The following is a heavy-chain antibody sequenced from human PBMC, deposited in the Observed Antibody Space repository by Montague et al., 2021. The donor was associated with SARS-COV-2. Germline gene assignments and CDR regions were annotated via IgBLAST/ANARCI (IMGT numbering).Heavy chain of an antibody. J-gene: IGHJ5*01. CDR1: GGSISSRSW. CDR3: ARGVAGDYWEDGNIRGFSWFDS. CDR2: VYHTGSK. D-gene: IGHD2-8*02. Sequence: SETLSLTCAVSGGSISSRSWWSCVRHSPKKGLEWIADVYHTGSKXYNASLPRRVSLSVDKSNNQFSLKLTSVTAADTAVYYCARGVAGDYWEDGNIRGFSWFDSWGQGTLVTVSS. V-gene: IGHV4-4*02.